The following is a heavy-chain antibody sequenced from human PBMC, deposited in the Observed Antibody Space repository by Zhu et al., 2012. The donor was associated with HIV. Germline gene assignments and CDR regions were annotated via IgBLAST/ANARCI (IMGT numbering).Heavy chain of an antibody. CDR2: MFLGGST. CDR1: GYSISNGHY. CDR3: ARAASKSGWFGNFDY. Sequence: QVQLQESGPGLVKPSETLSLTCTVSGYSISNGHYWGWIRQPPGKGLEWIGNMFLGGSTYYNPSLKSRVIISGEKSKNQFSLKLSSVTAADTAVYYCARAASKSGWFGNFDYWAREPWSPSPQ. D-gene: IGHD6-19*01. V-gene: IGHV4-38-2*02. J-gene: IGHJ4*02.